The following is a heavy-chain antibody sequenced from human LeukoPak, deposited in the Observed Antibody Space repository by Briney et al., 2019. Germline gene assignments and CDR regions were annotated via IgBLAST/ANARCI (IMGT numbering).Heavy chain of an antibody. Sequence: GGSLRLSCAASGFTFSSYWMSWVRQAPGKGLEWVATIKDDGSEKYYVDSVSGRFTISRDNAKNSLYLQMNSLRAEDTAVYYCARRGTYQNWFDPWGQGTLVTVSS. D-gene: IGHD3-16*01. CDR3: ARRGTYQNWFDP. CDR2: IKDDGSEK. J-gene: IGHJ5*02. CDR1: GFTFSSYW. V-gene: IGHV3-7*01.